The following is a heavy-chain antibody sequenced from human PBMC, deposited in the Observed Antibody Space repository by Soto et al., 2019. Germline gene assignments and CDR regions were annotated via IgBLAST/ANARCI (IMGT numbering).Heavy chain of an antibody. CDR1: GFTFISYW. V-gene: IGHV3-7*03. J-gene: IGHJ4*02. CDR3: ARGYYYGSGSPPVDY. D-gene: IGHD3-10*01. Sequence: PGGSLILSCAASGFTFISYWMSWVRQAPGKGLEWVANINQDRSEKYYVDSVKGRFTISRDNAKNSLYLQMNSLRAEDTAVYYCARGYYYGSGSPPVDYWGQGTLVTVSS. CDR2: INQDRSEK.